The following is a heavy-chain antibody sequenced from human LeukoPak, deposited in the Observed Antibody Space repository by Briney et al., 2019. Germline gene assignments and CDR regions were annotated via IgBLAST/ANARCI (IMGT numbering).Heavy chain of an antibody. CDR2: IESKTDGGTT. J-gene: IGHJ4*02. CDR1: GFTFSSYW. D-gene: IGHD3-22*01. V-gene: IGHV3-15*04. Sequence: GGSLRLSCAASGFTFSSYWMSWVRQAPGKGLEWVGRIESKTDGGTTDYAAPVKGRFTISRDDSKNTLYLQMNSLKTEDTAVYYCTTDPVSPSYDSSGYRSADYWGQGTLVTVSS. CDR3: TTDPVSPSYDSSGYRSADY.